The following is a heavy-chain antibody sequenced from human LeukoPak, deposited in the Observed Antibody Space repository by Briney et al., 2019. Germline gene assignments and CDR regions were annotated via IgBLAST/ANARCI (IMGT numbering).Heavy chain of an antibody. Sequence: SQTLSLTCTVSGGSISSDGFYWSWVRQHPGKGLEWIGYISYSGSTHYNPSLKSRVSVSLDTSKSQFSLKLTSVTAADTAVYFCARGPSYCDFWGQGTLVTVSS. CDR1: GGSISSDGFY. J-gene: IGHJ4*02. CDR3: ARGPSYCDF. V-gene: IGHV4-31*03. CDR2: ISYSGST.